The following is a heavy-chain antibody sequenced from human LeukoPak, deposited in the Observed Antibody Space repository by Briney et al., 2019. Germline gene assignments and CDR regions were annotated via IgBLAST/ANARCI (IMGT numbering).Heavy chain of an antibody. Sequence: GGSLRLSCVASGFTFSSYWMSWVRQAPGKGLEWVANIKQDGGEKYCVDAVKGRFTISRDNAKNSLFLQMNSLRAADTAVYYCAREGACINGVCPFDYWGQGTPVTVSS. CDR1: GFTFSSYW. CDR3: AREGACINGVCPFDY. J-gene: IGHJ4*02. D-gene: IGHD2-8*01. V-gene: IGHV3-7*01. CDR2: IKQDGGEK.